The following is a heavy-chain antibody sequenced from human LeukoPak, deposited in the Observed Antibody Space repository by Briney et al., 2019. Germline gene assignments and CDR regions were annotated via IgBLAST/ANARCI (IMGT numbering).Heavy chain of an antibody. CDR3: ARGFYTGSAFDI. D-gene: IGHD1-1*01. CDR2: INQDGSEK. J-gene: IGHJ3*02. CDR1: GFTFSSYW. Sequence: GGSLRLSCAASGFTFSSYWMNWVRQAPGKGLEWVANINQDGSEKYYVDSVKGRFTISRDNAKKSVYLQMNSLRAEDTAVYYCARGFYTGSAFDIWGQGTMVTVSS. V-gene: IGHV3-7*01.